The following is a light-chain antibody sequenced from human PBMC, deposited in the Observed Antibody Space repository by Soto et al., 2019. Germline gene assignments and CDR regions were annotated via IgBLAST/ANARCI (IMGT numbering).Light chain of an antibody. J-gene: IGKJ1*01. CDR1: QTVSSN. CDR3: QQYNNWRT. CDR2: GVS. Sequence: EIVMTQSPATLSVSPGERATLSCRASQTVSSNLAWYQQKPGQAPMLLIHGVSTRATGIPARFSGGGSGTEFTLTISSLQSEDSAIYYCQQYNNWRTFGQGTKVEIK. V-gene: IGKV3-15*01.